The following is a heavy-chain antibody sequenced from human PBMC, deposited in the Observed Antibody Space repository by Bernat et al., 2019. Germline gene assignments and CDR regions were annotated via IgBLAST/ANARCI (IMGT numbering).Heavy chain of an antibody. V-gene: IGHV3-33*01. CDR2: IWYDGSTQ. CDR1: GFTFRNHG. Sequence: VQLVESGGGGVQPGESLRLSCAASGFTFRNHGMHWVRQAPGKGLEWVAVIWYDGSTQYYADSVMGRFTISRDNSKNTLYLQMNNLRDNDTAIYYCARDISSRRLDYWGQGVLVTVSS. J-gene: IGHJ4*02. CDR3: ARDISSRRLDY.